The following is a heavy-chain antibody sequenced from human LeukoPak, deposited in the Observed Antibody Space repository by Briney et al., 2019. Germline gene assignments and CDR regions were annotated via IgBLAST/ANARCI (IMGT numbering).Heavy chain of an antibody. CDR1: GFTVSNNY. Sequence: GSLRLSCAASGFTVSNNYMNWVRQAPGKGLEWVSVIYSGGNTYYADSVKGRFTISRDNSKNSLYLQMNSLRAEDTAVYYCATSPSTGVWGQGTLVTVSS. V-gene: IGHV3-53*01. CDR2: IYSGGNT. J-gene: IGHJ4*02. CDR3: ATSPSTGV. D-gene: IGHD1-14*01.